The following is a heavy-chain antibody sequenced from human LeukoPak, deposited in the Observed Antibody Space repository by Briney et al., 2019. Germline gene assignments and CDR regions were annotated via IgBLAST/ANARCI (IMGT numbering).Heavy chain of an antibody. CDR2: IYNSGST. J-gene: IGHJ4*02. Sequence: PSETLSLTCTVSGGSISSYYWTWIRQPPGKGLEWIVFIYNSGSTDYNPYIKSRVTISVETSKNQFSLKLSSVTAADTAVYYCARGFYSSGYSPVVSFDYWGQGTLVTVSS. CDR1: GGSISSYY. CDR3: ARGFYSSGYSPVVSFDY. V-gene: IGHV4-59*01. D-gene: IGHD3-22*01.